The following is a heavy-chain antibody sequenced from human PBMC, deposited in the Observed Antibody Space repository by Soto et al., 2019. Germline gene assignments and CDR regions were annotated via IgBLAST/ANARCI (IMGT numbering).Heavy chain of an antibody. V-gene: IGHV4-30-4*01. J-gene: IGHJ4*02. D-gene: IGHD5-12*01. Sequence: SETLSLTCTVSGGSISSGDYYWSWIRQPPGKGLEWIGYIYYSGSTYYNPSLKSRVTISVDTSKNQFSLKLSSVTAADTAVYYCARDHGGGYDPNYFDYWGQGTLVTVSS. CDR2: IYYSGST. CDR1: GGSISSGDYY. CDR3: ARDHGGGYDPNYFDY.